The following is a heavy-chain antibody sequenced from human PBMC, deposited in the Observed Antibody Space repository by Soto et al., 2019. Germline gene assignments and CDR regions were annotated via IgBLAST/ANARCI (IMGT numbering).Heavy chain of an antibody. CDR1: GFSCSPDW. V-gene: IGHV3-7*05. CDR3: GKATRGSGRDYYFDS. CDR2: INQDGSQQ. Sequence: EVQLVESGGGLVQPGGSLRLSCAASGFSCSPDWMSWVRHDAEKRLEWVDNINQDGSQQWYVDSVKGRFTISRDNAKDSLSLQMHSLRDEDTAVYFCGKATRGSGRDYYFDSWGQGTLITVSS. J-gene: IGHJ4*02. D-gene: IGHD3-10*01.